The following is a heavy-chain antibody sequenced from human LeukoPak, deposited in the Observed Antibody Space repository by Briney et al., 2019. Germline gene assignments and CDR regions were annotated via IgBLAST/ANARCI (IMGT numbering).Heavy chain of an antibody. CDR1: GYTFTSYY. J-gene: IGHJ4*02. V-gene: IGHV1-46*01. CDR2: INPSGGST. CDR3: ARESIAAAGTGDY. Sequence: ASVKVSCKASGYTFTSYYMHWVRQAPGQGLEWMGIINPSGGSTSYAQKFQGRVTITRDMSTGTVYMELSSLRSEDTAVYYCARESIAAAGTGDYWGQGTLVTVSS. D-gene: IGHD6-13*01.